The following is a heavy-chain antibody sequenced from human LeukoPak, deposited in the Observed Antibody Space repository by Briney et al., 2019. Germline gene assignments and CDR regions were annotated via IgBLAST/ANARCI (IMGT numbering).Heavy chain of an antibody. CDR1: GGSISSYY. Sequence: SETLSLTCTVSGGSISSYYWSWIRQPPGKGLEWIGYIYYSGSTNYNPSLKSRVTISVDTSKNQFSLKLRCVTAADTAVYYCANDMSAYYDNLTGYPPLYGMDVWGKGTTVTDSS. CDR2: IYYSGST. V-gene: IGHV4-59*01. J-gene: IGHJ6*04. CDR3: ANDMSAYYDNLTGYPPLYGMDV. D-gene: IGHD3-9*01.